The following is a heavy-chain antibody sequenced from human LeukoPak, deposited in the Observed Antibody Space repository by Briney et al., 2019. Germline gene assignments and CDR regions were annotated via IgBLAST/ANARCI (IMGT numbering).Heavy chain of an antibody. Sequence: GGSPRLSCAASGFTFSSYAMSWVRQAPGKGLEWVSAISGSGGSTYYADSVKGRFTISRDNSKNTLYLQMNSLRAEDTAVYYCAKDYDYVWGSYRYNYFDYWGQGTLVTVSS. V-gene: IGHV3-23*01. D-gene: IGHD3-16*02. CDR3: AKDYDYVWGSYRYNYFDY. J-gene: IGHJ4*02. CDR1: GFTFSSYA. CDR2: ISGSGGST.